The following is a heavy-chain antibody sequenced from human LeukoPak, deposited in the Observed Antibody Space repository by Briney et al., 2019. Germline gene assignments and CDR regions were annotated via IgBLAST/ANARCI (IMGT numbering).Heavy chain of an antibody. J-gene: IGHJ5*02. CDR3: AAGSTNCYSCDWFDP. CDR2: ISTNSDYI. Sequence: GGSLRLSCAASRFTFSQYSMNWVRQAPGKGLEWVSSISTNSDYIYYTDSVRGRFTISRNNAKNSLYLQMNSLRAEDTAVYYCAAGSTNCYSCDWFDPWGQGTLVTVSS. V-gene: IGHV3-21*01. D-gene: IGHD2-2*01. CDR1: RFTFSQYS.